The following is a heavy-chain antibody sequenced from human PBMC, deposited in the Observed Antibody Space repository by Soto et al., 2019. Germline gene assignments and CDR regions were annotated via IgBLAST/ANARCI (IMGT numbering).Heavy chain of an antibody. D-gene: IGHD6-19*01. V-gene: IGHV4-59*01. J-gene: IGHJ4*02. Sequence: SETLSLTCTVSGGSISSYYWSWIRQPPGKGLEWIGYIYYSGSTNYNPSLKSRVTISVDTSKNQFSLKLSSVTAADTAVYYCARVAVAGDYYFDYWGQGTLVTVSS. CDR3: ARVAVAGDYYFDY. CDR1: GGSISSYY. CDR2: IYYSGST.